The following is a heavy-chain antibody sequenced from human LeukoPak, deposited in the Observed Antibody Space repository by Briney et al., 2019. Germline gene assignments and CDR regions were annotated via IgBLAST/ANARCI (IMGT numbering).Heavy chain of an antibody. Sequence: ASVKVSCKASGYFFTGYHLHWVRQAPGQGLQWVGRIYTDNGDAKYAPKFQGRVTMTRDTSISTAYMELYRLTSDDTAVYCCAALGSTMEARTDPWGHGTPVNVS. CDR2: IYTDNGDA. CDR3: AALGSTMEARTDP. CDR1: GYFFTGYH. D-gene: IGHD3-10*01. V-gene: IGHV1-2*02. J-gene: IGHJ5*02.